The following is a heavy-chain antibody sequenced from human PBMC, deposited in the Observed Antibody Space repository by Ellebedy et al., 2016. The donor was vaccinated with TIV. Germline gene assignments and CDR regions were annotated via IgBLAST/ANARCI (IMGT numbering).Heavy chain of an antibody. V-gene: IGHV3-30*18. J-gene: IGHJ4*02. CDR1: GFIFTTYG. CDR3: AKDGQDYYGSGSHY. CDR2: VSSDGSVK. Sequence: GESLKISXAASGFIFTTYGMQWVRQAPGKGLEWVTVVSSDGSVKHYADSVKGRFTISRDNSKNTLYLQMNSLRAEDTAVYYCAKDGQDYYGSGSHYWGQGTLVTVSS. D-gene: IGHD3-10*01.